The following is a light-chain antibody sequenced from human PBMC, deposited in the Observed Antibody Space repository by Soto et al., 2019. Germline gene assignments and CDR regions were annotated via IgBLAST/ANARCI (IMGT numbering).Light chain of an antibody. CDR3: AAWDNSLTGYV. V-gene: IGLV1-44*01. J-gene: IGLJ1*01. CDR1: SSNIGSTR. Sequence: QSVLTQPPSASGTPGQRVAISCSGASSNIGSTRANWYRQLPGSAPKLLIYSDNQRPSGVPDRFSGSKSGTSASLAISGLQSEDEADYYSAAWDNSLTGYVFGTGTKVTVL. CDR2: SDN.